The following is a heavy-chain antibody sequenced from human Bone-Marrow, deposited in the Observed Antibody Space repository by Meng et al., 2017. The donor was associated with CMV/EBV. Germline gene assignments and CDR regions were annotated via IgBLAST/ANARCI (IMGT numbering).Heavy chain of an antibody. V-gene: IGHV1-46*01. Sequence: ASVKVSCKASGYTFTSYYMHWVRQAPGQGLEWMGIINPSGGSTSYAQKFQGRVTMTRDTSTSTVYMELSSLRSEDTAVYYCARMPVVPAALAGAFDIWGQATMVTVSS. CDR1: GYTFTSYY. CDR3: ARMPVVPAALAGAFDI. J-gene: IGHJ3*02. CDR2: INPSGGST. D-gene: IGHD2-2*01.